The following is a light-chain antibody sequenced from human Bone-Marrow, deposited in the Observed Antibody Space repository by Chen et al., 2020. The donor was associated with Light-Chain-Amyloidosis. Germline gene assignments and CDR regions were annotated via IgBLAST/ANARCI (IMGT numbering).Light chain of an antibody. J-gene: IGKJ4*01. Sequence: EIGLPQSPGTLCLSPGEGANLSCRASQTISSNYLTWYQQKFGQASRLLIYGSSSRATGIPDRFTGSGSGTDFTLTINRLEPEDFAMYYCQQYGTSPLTFGGGTKVEIK. V-gene: IGKV3-20*01. CDR2: GSS. CDR1: QTISSNY. CDR3: QQYGTSPLT.